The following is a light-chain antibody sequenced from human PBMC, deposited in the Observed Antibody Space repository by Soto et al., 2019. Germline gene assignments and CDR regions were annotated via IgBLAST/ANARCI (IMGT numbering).Light chain of an antibody. CDR1: SSDIGGYDY. CDR3: TSYASGSSHAV. J-gene: IGLJ2*01. CDR2: DVN. Sequence: QSALTQPASVSGSPGQSITLSCTGTSSDIGGYDYVSWYQRHPGKAPKLIIYDVNNRPSGVSNRFSGSKSGNTASLTISGLQAEDEADYYCTSYASGSSHAVFGGRTKLTVL. V-gene: IGLV2-14*01.